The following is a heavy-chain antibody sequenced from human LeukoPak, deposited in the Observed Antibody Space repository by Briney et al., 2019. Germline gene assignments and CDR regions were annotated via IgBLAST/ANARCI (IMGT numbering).Heavy chain of an antibody. CDR3: AREGLSSSWYPDAFDI. V-gene: IGHV3-74*01. CDR2: INSDGSST. Sequence: GGSLRLSCAASGFTVSSNYMSWVRQAPGKGLVWVSRINSDGSSTSYADSVKGRFTISRDNAKNTLYLQMNSLRAEDTAVYYCAREGLSSSWYPDAFDIWGQGTMVTVSS. J-gene: IGHJ3*02. CDR1: GFTVSSNY. D-gene: IGHD6-13*01.